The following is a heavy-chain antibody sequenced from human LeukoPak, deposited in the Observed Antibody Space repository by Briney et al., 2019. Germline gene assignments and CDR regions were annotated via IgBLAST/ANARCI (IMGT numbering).Heavy chain of an antibody. Sequence: ASVKVSCKASGGTFSSYAISWVRQAPGQGLEWMGWISAYNGNTNYAQKLQGRVTMTTDTSTSTAYMELRSLRSDDTAVYYCARDPKSTYDFWSGYYEYYFDYWGQGTLVTVSS. CDR1: GGTFSSYA. J-gene: IGHJ4*02. CDR2: ISAYNGNT. CDR3: ARDPKSTYDFWSGYYEYYFDY. V-gene: IGHV1-18*01. D-gene: IGHD3-3*01.